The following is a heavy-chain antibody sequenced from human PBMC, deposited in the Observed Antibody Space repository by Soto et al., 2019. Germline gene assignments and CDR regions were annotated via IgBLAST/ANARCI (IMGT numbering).Heavy chain of an antibody. D-gene: IGHD2-15*01. CDR1: GYSYTKYG. CDR3: ARDFYCSGGSCYDTFDI. J-gene: IGHJ3*02. V-gene: IGHV1-18*04. Sequence: ASLKVSCKASGYSYTKYGISWVRQAPGQGLEWMGWVSTDNGNTNYAQRLQGRVTMTTDTSTNTAYMELWSLRSDDTAVYYCARDFYCSGGSCYDTFDIWGQGTMVTVSS. CDR2: VSTDNGNT.